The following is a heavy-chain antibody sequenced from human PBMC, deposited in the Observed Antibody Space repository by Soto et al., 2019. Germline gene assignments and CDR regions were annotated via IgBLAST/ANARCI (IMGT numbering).Heavy chain of an antibody. CDR1: GGSISSGGYY. V-gene: IGHV4-31*01. J-gene: IGHJ6*02. Sequence: SETLSLTCTVSGGSISSGGYYWSWIRQHPGKGLEWIGYIYYSGSTYYNPSLKNQVTISVDTSKNQFSLKLSSVNAADMAVYYCARDFIYYVILTGYYPLTLAGMDVWGQGTTVTVSS. CDR2: IYYSGST. D-gene: IGHD3-9*01. CDR3: ARDFIYYVILTGYYPLTLAGMDV.